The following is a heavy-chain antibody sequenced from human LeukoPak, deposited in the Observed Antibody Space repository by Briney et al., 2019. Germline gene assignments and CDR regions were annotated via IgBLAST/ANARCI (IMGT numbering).Heavy chain of an antibody. D-gene: IGHD4-17*01. Sequence: GGSLRLACAASGFTFSNAWMSWVRQAPGKVLEWVSAISGSGGSTYYADSVKGRFTISRDNSKNTLYLQMNSLRAEDTAVYYCAKNDKTTVTLWDYWGQGTLVTVSS. CDR1: GFTFSNAW. CDR3: AKNDKTTVTLWDY. J-gene: IGHJ4*02. CDR2: ISGSGGST. V-gene: IGHV3-23*01.